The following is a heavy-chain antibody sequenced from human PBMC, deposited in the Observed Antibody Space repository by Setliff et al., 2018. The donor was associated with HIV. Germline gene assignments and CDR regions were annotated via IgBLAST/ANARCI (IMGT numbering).Heavy chain of an antibody. CDR2: MSYSGST. J-gene: IGHJ5*02. D-gene: IGHD3-3*01. Sequence: SETLSLTCTVSGGSLGNSNYYWGWIRQPPGKGLEWIGSMSYSGSTYYNPSLKSRVTISVDTSKNQFSLDLTSVTAADTGKYYCARARTIGVSAVFFDPWGQGIPVTVSS. CDR3: ARARTIGVSAVFFDP. CDR1: GGSLGNSNYY. V-gene: IGHV4-39*02.